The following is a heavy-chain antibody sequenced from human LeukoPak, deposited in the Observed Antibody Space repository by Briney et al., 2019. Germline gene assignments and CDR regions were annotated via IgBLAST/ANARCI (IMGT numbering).Heavy chain of an antibody. V-gene: IGHV1-2*02. D-gene: IGHD6-13*01. CDR2: INPNSGGT. CDR3: ARGLKSSSWYGRDWFDP. CDR1: GYTFTGYY. J-gene: IGHJ5*02. Sequence: GASVKVSCKASGYTFTGYYMHWVRQAPGQGLEWMGWINPNSGGTNYAQKFQGRVTITRNTSISTAYMELSSLRSEDTAVYYCARGLKSSSWYGRDWFDPWGQGTLVTVSS.